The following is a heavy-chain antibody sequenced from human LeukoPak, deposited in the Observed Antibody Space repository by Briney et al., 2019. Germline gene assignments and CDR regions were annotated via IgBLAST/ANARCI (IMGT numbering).Heavy chain of an antibody. CDR1: GGSISSYY. D-gene: IGHD3-22*01. CDR2: IYYSGST. J-gene: IGHJ4*02. CDR3: ARLGSSGYYLSY. V-gene: IGHV4-59*01. Sequence: SETLSLTCTVSGGSISSYYWSWIPQPPGKGLEWIGYIYYSGSTNYNPSLKSRVTISVDTSKNQFSLKLSSVTAADTAVYYCARLGSSGYYLSYWGQGTLVTVSS.